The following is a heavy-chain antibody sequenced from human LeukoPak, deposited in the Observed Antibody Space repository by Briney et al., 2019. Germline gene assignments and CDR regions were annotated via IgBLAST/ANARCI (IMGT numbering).Heavy chain of an antibody. V-gene: IGHV3-23*01. Sequence: GGSLRLSCAASGFTFSHHAMNWVRQAPGKGLEWVSAISGSGGSTYYADSVKGRFTISRDNSKNTLYLQMNSLRAEDTAVYYCARDRYGDYSFDYWGQGTLVTVSS. J-gene: IGHJ4*02. CDR3: ARDRYGDYSFDY. CDR2: ISGSGGST. D-gene: IGHD4-17*01. CDR1: GFTFSHHA.